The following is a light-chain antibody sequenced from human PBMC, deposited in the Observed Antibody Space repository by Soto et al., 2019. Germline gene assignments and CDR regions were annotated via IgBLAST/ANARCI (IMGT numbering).Light chain of an antibody. CDR3: QQFGSSPLT. CDR1: QSVSSTY. J-gene: IGKJ4*01. CDR2: GAS. Sequence: EIVLTQSPGTLSLSPGERATLSCRASQSVSSTYLAWYQQKPGQAPRLLIYGASSRATDIPDRFSGSGSGTDFTLTISRLEPRDFAVYYCQQFGSSPLTFGGGTKVEIK. V-gene: IGKV3-20*01.